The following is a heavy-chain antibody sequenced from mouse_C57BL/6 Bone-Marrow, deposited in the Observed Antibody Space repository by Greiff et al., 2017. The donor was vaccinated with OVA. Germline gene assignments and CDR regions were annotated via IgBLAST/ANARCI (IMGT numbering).Heavy chain of an antibody. CDR2: IWSGGST. Sequence: VQLQQSGPGLVQPSQCLSLTCTVSGFSLTSYGVHWVRQSPGKGLEWLGVIWSGGSTDYNAAFISRLSISKDNSKGKVFFKMNRLQADDTAIYYCAREDYYGSSYGWYFDVWGTGTTVTVSS. CDR1: GFSLTSYG. J-gene: IGHJ1*03. V-gene: IGHV2-2*01. CDR3: AREDYYGSSYGWYFDV. D-gene: IGHD1-1*01.